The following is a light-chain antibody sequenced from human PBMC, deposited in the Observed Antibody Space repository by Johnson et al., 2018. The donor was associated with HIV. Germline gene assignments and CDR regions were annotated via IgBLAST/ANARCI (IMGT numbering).Light chain of an antibody. CDR1: SSNIGNNY. V-gene: IGLV1-51*01. CDR3: GTWDSSLSAYV. J-gene: IGLJ1*01. CDR2: DNN. Sequence: HSVLTQPPSVSAAPGQKVTISCSGSSSNIGNNYVSWYQQLPGTAPKLLIYDNNKRPSGIPDRFSGSKSGTSATLGITGLPTGDEADYYCGTWDSSLSAYVFGTGTTVTVL.